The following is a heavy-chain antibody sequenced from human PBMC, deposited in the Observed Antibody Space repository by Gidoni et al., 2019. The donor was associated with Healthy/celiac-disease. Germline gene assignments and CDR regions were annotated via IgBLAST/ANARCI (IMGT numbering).Heavy chain of an antibody. CDR3: AKGSYGSGSNPFDY. CDR2: ISGSGGST. Sequence: VQLLESGGGLVQPGGSLRLSCVASGFTFSSYAMSRVRQAPGKGLEWVSAISGSGGSTYYADSVKGRFTISRDNSKNTLYLQMNSLRAEDTAVYHCAKGSYGSGSNPFDYWGQGTLVTVSS. J-gene: IGHJ4*02. CDR1: GFTFSSYA. V-gene: IGHV3-23*01. D-gene: IGHD3-10*01.